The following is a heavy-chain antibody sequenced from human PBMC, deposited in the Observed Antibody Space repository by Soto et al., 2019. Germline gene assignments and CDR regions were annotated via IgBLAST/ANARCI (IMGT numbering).Heavy chain of an antibody. CDR3: ARVDPRGVAVVRDY. J-gene: IGHJ4*02. Sequence: ASVKVSCKASGNTFASHGFSWVRQAPGQGLEWMGWISGFNGQTNYALKFQGRVTLTTDTSTSTAYMELRSLRSDDTAVYFCARVDPRGVAVVRDYWGQGTMVTVAS. CDR2: ISGFNGQT. D-gene: IGHD3-10*01. CDR1: GNTFASHG. V-gene: IGHV1-18*01.